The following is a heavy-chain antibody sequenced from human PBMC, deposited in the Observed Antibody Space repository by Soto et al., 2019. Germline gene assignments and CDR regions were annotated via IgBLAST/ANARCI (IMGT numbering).Heavy chain of an antibody. CDR3: ARGKVQLWLVY. V-gene: IGHV4-34*01. CDR1: GGSFSGYY. CDR2: INHSGST. J-gene: IGHJ4*02. Sequence: PSETLSLTCAVYGGSFSGYYWSWIRQPPGKGLEWIGGINHSGSTNYNPSLKSRVTISVDTSKNQFSLKLSSVTAADTAVYYCARGKVQLWLVYWGQGTLVTVSS. D-gene: IGHD5-18*01.